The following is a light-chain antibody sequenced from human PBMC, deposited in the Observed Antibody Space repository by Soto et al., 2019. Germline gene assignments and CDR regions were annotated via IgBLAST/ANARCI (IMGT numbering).Light chain of an antibody. Sequence: EIVLTQSPGTLSLSPGERATLSCRASQSVSSSYLAWYQQKHRQAPRLLIYDASSRATGIPDRCSGSGAGKDFTLTISRREPEDFAVYYCQQYGSSPGTFGQGTKVDIK. CDR1: QSVSSSY. CDR2: DAS. V-gene: IGKV3-20*01. CDR3: QQYGSSPGT. J-gene: IGKJ1*01.